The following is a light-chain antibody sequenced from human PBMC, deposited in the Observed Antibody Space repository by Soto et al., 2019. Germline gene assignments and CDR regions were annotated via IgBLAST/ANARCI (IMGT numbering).Light chain of an antibody. CDR1: QSMINW. CDR2: GAS. J-gene: IGKJ1*01. V-gene: IGKV1-5*01. Sequence: DVQRTQAPSTLSASVGGRVTVTCRASQSMINWLAWYQQKPGKAPKLLIYGASSLESGVPSRFSGSGSGTEFTLTITNLQPDDFATYYCQQYDSFSGTFGQGTKVDIK. CDR3: QQYDSFSGT.